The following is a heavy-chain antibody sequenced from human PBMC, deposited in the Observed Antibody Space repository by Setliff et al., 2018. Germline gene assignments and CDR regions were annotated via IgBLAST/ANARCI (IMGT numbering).Heavy chain of an antibody. Sequence: LSLTCTVSGGSISSHYWTWIRQPAGKGLEWIGHIFNSGTNFHPSFRSRVTMSVDISKNQFSLQLSSVTAADTAVYYCARDHFGVAGDSWGQGTLVTVSS. D-gene: IGHD3-3*01. CDR2: IFNSGT. J-gene: IGHJ4*02. V-gene: IGHV4-4*07. CDR1: GGSISSHY. CDR3: ARDHFGVAGDS.